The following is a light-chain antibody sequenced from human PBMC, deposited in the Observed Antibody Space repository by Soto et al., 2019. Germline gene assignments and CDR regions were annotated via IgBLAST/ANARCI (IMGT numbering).Light chain of an antibody. Sequence: QSVLTQPPSVSGAPGQRVTISCTGSSSNIGAGYDVHWYQQLPGTAPKLLIYGNNNRPSGVPDRFSGSKSGTSASLAITGLQAEDEADYFCHSYDHSLGGSGVFGTGTKLTVL. CDR3: HSYDHSLGGSGV. CDR2: GNN. J-gene: IGLJ1*01. CDR1: SSNIGAGYD. V-gene: IGLV1-40*01.